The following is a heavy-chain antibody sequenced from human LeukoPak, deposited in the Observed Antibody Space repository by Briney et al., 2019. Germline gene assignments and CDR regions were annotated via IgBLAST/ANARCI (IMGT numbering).Heavy chain of an antibody. CDR2: ISYSGST. D-gene: IGHD5-18*01. Sequence: PSETLSLTCTVSGDSFSRSSYYWGWIRQPPGKGLEWVGSISYSGSTYYNPSLQSRVTISGDASKNQFSLKLSSATAADTAVYYCATIYTYGYGYYYYGVDVWGPGTTVTVSS. CDR1: GDSFSRSSYY. J-gene: IGHJ6*02. V-gene: IGHV4-39*01. CDR3: ATIYTYGYGYYYYGVDV.